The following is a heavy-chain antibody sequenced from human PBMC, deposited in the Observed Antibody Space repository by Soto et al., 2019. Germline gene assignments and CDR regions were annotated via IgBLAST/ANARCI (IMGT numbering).Heavy chain of an antibody. Sequence: PSETLSLTCTVSGGSISSYYWSWIRQPPGKGLEWIGYIYYSGSTYYNPSLKSRVTISVDTSKNQFSLKLSSATAADTAVYYSARDRVGYCSGGSCSITIWGQGTMVTVSS. CDR2: IYYSGST. V-gene: IGHV4-59*12. D-gene: IGHD2-15*01. CDR1: GGSISSYY. J-gene: IGHJ3*02. CDR3: ARDRVGYCSGGSCSITI.